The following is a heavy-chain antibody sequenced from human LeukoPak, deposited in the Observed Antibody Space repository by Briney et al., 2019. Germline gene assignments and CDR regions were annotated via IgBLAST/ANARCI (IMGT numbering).Heavy chain of an antibody. D-gene: IGHD3-10*01. CDR3: ATAPWDDYYGSGSYPDY. CDR2: IYYSGNT. CDR1: GGSISSGDYY. Sequence: SQTLSLTCTVSGGSISSGDYYWSWIRQPPGKGLEWIGYIYYSGNTYYNPSLKSRVTISADTSKNQFSLKLSSVTAADTAVYYCATAPWDDYYGSGSYPDYWGQGTLVTVSS. V-gene: IGHV4-30-4*01. J-gene: IGHJ4*02.